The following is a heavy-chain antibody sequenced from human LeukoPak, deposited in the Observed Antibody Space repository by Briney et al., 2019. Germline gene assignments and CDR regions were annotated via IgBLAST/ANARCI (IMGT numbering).Heavy chain of an antibody. J-gene: IGHJ4*02. V-gene: IGHV3-33*06. D-gene: IGHD6-13*01. Sequence: GGSLRLSCAASGFTFSSYGMHWVRQAPGKGLEWVAVIWYDGSNKYYADSVKGRFTISRDNSKNTLYLQMNSLRAGDTAVYYCAKGNGIAASLLRYWGQGTLVTVSS. CDR2: IWYDGSNK. CDR3: AKGNGIAASLLRY. CDR1: GFTFSSYG.